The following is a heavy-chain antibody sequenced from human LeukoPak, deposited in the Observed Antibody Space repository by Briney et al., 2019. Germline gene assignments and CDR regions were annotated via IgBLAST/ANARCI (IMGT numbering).Heavy chain of an antibody. J-gene: IGHJ5*02. D-gene: IGHD2-2*01. Sequence: GGSLRLSCAASGFTFSSYSMNWVRQAPGKGLEWVSSISSSSSYIYYADSVKGRFTISRDNAKNSLYLQMNSLRAEDTAVYYCARRPCSTSCNWFDPWGQGTLVSVSS. CDR1: GFTFSSYS. CDR2: ISSSSSYI. V-gene: IGHV3-21*01. CDR3: ARRPCSTSCNWFDP.